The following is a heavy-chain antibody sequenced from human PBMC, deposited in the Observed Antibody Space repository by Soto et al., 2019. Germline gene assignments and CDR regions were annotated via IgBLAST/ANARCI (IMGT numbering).Heavy chain of an antibody. Sequence: EVQLVESGGGLVQPGGSLRLSCAASGFTFSSYSMNWVRQAPGKGLEWVSYISSSSSTIYYADSVKGRFTISRDNAKNSLYLQMNSLRAEDTAVYYCAGEARYYDILTGYYDGNWFDPWGQGTMVTVSS. D-gene: IGHD3-9*01. J-gene: IGHJ5*02. CDR2: ISSSSSTI. CDR3: AGEARYYDILTGYYDGNWFDP. V-gene: IGHV3-48*01. CDR1: GFTFSSYS.